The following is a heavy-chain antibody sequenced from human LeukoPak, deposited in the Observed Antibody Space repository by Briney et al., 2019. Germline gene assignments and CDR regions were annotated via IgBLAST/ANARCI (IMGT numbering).Heavy chain of an antibody. Sequence: ASVTLSCKASGYTFTIYGISWVRQAPGQGLEWMGWISAYNGNTNYAQKLQGRVTMTTDTSKSTAYMELRSLRSDATAVYYCARDPGERPADNYYYYGMDVWGKRTTVTVSS. CDR2: ISAYNGNT. CDR1: GYTFTIYG. D-gene: IGHD2-2*01. V-gene: IGHV1-18*04. J-gene: IGHJ6*04. CDR3: ARDPGERPADNYYYYGMDV.